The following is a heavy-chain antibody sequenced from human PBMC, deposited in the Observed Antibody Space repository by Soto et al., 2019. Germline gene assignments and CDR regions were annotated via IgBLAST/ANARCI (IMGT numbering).Heavy chain of an antibody. D-gene: IGHD3-16*01. CDR1: GFNFNSFS. Sequence: PGGSLRLSCVASGFNFNSFSLNWVRQAPGRGLEWISFISHSGESIFHADSVRGRFTISRDNARNSLYLQMTNLRAEDTALYFCVRDFWGFDYWGQGTLVTVSS. CDR3: VRDFWGFDY. V-gene: IGHV3-48*01. CDR2: ISHSGESI. J-gene: IGHJ4*02.